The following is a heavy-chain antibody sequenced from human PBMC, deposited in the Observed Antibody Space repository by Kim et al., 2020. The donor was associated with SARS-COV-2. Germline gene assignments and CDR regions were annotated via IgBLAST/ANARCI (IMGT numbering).Heavy chain of an antibody. D-gene: IGHD3-16*01. J-gene: IGHJ6*02. CDR1: GGSISPYY. Sequence: SETLSLTCTVSGGSISPYYWSWIRQPPGKGLEWIGYIYYSGSSNYNPSLKSRVTISVDTAKNQFSLKVSSVTAADTAVYYWARGVSVLPYGMDVWGQGTTVTVSS. V-gene: IGHV4-59*13. CDR2: IYYSGSS. CDR3: ARGVSVLPYGMDV.